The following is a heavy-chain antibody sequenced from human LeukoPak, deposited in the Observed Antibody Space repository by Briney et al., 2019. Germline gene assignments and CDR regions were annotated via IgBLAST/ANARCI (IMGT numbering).Heavy chain of an antibody. CDR2: IYYSGST. CDR3: ARDSYRHYYDSRGWFDP. D-gene: IGHD3-22*01. Sequence: PSETLSLTCTVSGYSISSGYYWGWIRQPPGKGLEWIGSIYYSGSTYYNPSLKSRVTISVDTSKNQFSLKLSSVTAADTAVYYCARDSYRHYYDSRGWFDPWGQGTLVTVSS. V-gene: IGHV4-38-2*02. J-gene: IGHJ5*02. CDR1: GYSISSGYY.